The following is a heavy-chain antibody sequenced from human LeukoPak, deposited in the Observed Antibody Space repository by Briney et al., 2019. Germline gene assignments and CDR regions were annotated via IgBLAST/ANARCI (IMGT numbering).Heavy chain of an antibody. D-gene: IGHD5-12*01. CDR3: ARASYSGYDYGVDFDY. V-gene: IGHV4-34*01. J-gene: IGHJ4*02. Sequence: SETLSLTCAVYGGSFSGYYWSWIRQPPGKGLEWIGGINHSGSTNYNPSLKSRVTISVDTSKNQFSLKLSSVTAADTAVYYCARASYSGYDYGVDFDYWGQGTLVTVSS. CDR1: GGSFSGYY. CDR2: INHSGST.